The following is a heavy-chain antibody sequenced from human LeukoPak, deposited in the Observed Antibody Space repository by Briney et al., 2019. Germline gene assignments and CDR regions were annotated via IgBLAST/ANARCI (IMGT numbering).Heavy chain of an antibody. CDR1: GYTFTGYY. Sequence: GASVKVSCKGSGYTFTGYYLHWVRQAPGQGLEWMGWINPNLGDTYYSQKFQGRVTMTRDTSIDTAYMELSSLTSDDTAVYYCAKADSHRGYSYASLAYYYMDVWGKGTTVTVSS. CDR2: INPNLGDT. V-gene: IGHV1-2*02. J-gene: IGHJ6*03. D-gene: IGHD5-18*01. CDR3: AKADSHRGYSYASLAYYYMDV.